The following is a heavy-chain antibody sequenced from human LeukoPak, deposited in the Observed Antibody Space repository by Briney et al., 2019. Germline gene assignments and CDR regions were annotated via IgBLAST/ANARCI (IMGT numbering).Heavy chain of an antibody. J-gene: IGHJ4*02. Sequence: GGSLRLSCAASGFTVSSNYMSWVRQAPGKGLEWVSVIYSGGSTYYADSVKGRFTISRDNSKNTLYLQMNSLRAEDTAVYYCARDAVVVAPPDHWGQGTLVTVSS. CDR2: IYSGGST. V-gene: IGHV3-66*01. CDR3: ARDAVVVAPPDH. D-gene: IGHD2-15*01. CDR1: GFTVSSNY.